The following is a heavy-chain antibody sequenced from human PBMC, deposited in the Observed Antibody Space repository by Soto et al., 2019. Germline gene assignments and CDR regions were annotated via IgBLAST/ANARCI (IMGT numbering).Heavy chain of an antibody. CDR3: ARTYSSSSGGYYYYYGMDV. Sequence: SETLSLTCTVSGGSISSYYWSWIRQPPGKGLEWIGYIYYSGSTNYNPSLKSRVTISVDTSKNQFSLKLSSVTAADTAVYYCARTYSSSSGGYYYYYGMDVWGQGTTVTVSS. CDR1: GGSISSYY. J-gene: IGHJ6*02. D-gene: IGHD6-6*01. V-gene: IGHV4-59*01. CDR2: IYYSGST.